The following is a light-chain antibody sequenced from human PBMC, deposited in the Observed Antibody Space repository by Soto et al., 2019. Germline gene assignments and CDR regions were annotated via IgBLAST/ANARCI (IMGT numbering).Light chain of an antibody. Sequence: EIVLTQSPGTLSLSPGERATLSCRASQSVTSSLAWYQQKPGQAPRLLIYGASNRATGIPNRFSGSGSGTEFTLTISRLEPEDFAVYYCQHYGSSRTFGLGTRVEIK. CDR1: QSVTSS. CDR2: GAS. V-gene: IGKV3-20*01. CDR3: QHYGSSRT. J-gene: IGKJ1*01.